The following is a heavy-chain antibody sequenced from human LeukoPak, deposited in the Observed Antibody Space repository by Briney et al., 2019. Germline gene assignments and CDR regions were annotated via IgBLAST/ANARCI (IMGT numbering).Heavy chain of an antibody. V-gene: IGHV1-2*02. CDR2: INPNSGDT. CDR3: ARAPKYDAYDI. J-gene: IGHJ3*02. CDR1: GYTFTGYY. Sequence: ASVKVSCKASGYTFTGYYIHWVRQAPGQGLEWVGWINPNSGDTHHAQNFQGRVTMTRDTSISTASMDLSRLRSDDTAVYYCARAPKYDAYDIWGRGTMVTVSS.